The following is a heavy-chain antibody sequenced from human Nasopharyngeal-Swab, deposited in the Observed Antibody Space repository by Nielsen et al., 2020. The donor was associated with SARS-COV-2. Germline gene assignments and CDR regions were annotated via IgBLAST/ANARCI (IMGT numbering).Heavy chain of an antibody. CDR1: GGSFSGYY. D-gene: IGHD6-13*01. J-gene: IGHJ6*02. Sequence: SETLSLTCAVYGGSFSGYYWSWIRQPPGKGLEWIGEINHSGSTNYNPSLESRVTISVDTSKNQFSLKLSSVTAADTAVYYCARVKGIAAANYYYGMDVWGQGTTVTVSS. V-gene: IGHV4-34*01. CDR3: ARVKGIAAANYYYGMDV. CDR2: INHSGST.